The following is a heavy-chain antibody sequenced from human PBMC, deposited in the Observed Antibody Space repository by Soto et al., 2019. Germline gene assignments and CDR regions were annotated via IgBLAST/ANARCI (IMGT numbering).Heavy chain of an antibody. CDR2: IIAFSDIV. J-gene: IGHJ6*02. D-gene: IGHD6-13*01. CDR3: ARRLSSSSWYHSGNSYYYYGMDV. CDR1: GGTFGIYA. Sequence: QVQLVQSGAEVKKPGSSVKVSCKASGGTFGIYAITWVRQAPGQGLEWMGGIIAFSDIVNYTQKLQGRVTITADECRSTAYRDLSSLRSEDTAVYYCARRLSSSSWYHSGNSYYYYGMDVWGQGTTVTVSS. V-gene: IGHV1-69*12.